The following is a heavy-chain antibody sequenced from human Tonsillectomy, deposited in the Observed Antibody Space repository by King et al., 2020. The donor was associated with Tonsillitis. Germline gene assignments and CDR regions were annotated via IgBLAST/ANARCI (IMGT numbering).Heavy chain of an antibody. CDR3: ARESTYYDYVWWSSRSYAFDI. V-gene: IGHV1-69*01. Sequence: QLVQSGAEVKKPGSSVKVSCKASGGTFSSYAISLVRQAPGQGLEWMGGIIPIFGTANYAQKFQGRDTITAAESTSTAYMELSSMRSEDTAVYYCARESTYYDYVWWSSRSYAFDIWGQGTMVTVSS. CDR1: GGTFSSYA. D-gene: IGHD3-16*02. CDR2: IIPIFGTA. J-gene: IGHJ3*02.